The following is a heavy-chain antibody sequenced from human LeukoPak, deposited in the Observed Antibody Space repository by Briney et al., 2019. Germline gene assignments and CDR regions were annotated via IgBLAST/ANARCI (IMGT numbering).Heavy chain of an antibody. CDR3: TTGIRGNNYYYYMDV. CDR2: IKSKTDGGTT. Sequence: GGSLRLSCAASGFTFSSYAMSWVRQAPGKGLEWVGRIKSKTDGGTTDYAAPVKGRFTISRDDSKNTLYLQMNSLKTEDTAVYYCTTGIRGNNYYYYMDVWGKGTTVTVSS. D-gene: IGHD4-23*01. V-gene: IGHV3-15*01. CDR1: GFTFSSYA. J-gene: IGHJ6*03.